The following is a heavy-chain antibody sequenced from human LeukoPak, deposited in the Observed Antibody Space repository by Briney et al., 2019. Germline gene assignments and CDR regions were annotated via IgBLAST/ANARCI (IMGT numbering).Heavy chain of an antibody. CDR2: IYYRGST. V-gene: IGHV4-39*07. Sequence: PSETLSLTCTVSGGSISSSSYYWGWIRQPPGKGLEWIGSIYYRGSTYYNPSLKSRVTISVDTSKNQFSLKLSSVTAADTAVYYCARGRDSSGYYGGFNYFDYWGQGTLVTVSS. D-gene: IGHD3-22*01. CDR3: ARGRDSSGYYGGFNYFDY. J-gene: IGHJ4*02. CDR1: GGSISSSSYY.